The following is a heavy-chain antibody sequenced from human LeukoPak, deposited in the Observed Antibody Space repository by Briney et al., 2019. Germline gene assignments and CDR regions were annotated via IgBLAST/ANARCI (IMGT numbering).Heavy chain of an antibody. CDR1: GGSISSYY. V-gene: IGHV4-59*01. J-gene: IGHJ4*02. CDR3: ARGRVAWYFDY. Sequence: SETLSLTCTVSGGSISSYYWSWIRQPPGTGLEWIGYIYYSGRTNYNPSLKSRVTISVDTSKNQFSLELSSVTAADTAVYYCARGRVAWYFDYWGQGTLVTVSS. D-gene: IGHD2-15*01. CDR2: IYYSGRT.